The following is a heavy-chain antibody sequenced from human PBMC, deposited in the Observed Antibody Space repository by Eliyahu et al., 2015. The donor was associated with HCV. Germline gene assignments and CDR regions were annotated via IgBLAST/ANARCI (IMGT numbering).Heavy chain of an antibody. J-gene: IGHJ6*02. CDR1: GFTFXSXE. D-gene: IGHD2-2*01. CDR3: ARARRGIKDIVVVPAAVNGMDV. V-gene: IGHV3-48*03. CDR2: ISSRGSTI. Sequence: EVQLVXSGGGLVQPGGSLRLXCAASGFTFXSXEXNWVRXAPGKGVEWVSYISSRGSTIYYXDXVKGRFTISRDNAKNSLYLQMNSLRAEDTAVYYCARARRGIKDIVVVPAAVNGMDVWGQGTTVTVSS.